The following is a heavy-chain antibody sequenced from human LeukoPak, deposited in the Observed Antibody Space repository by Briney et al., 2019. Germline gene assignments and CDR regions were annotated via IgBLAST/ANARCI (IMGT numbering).Heavy chain of an antibody. V-gene: IGHV3-21*01. CDR3: ARQVNPYNSGRHFDY. CDR1: GFTFSGYI. J-gene: IGHJ4*02. CDR2: INSGSTYI. Sequence: GGSLRLSCAASGFTFSGYIMNWVRQAPGKGLEWLSSINSGSTYIYYADSVKGRFTISEDNAKNSLYLQMNSLRAEDTAVYYCARQVNPYNSGRHFDYWGQGTLVTVSS. D-gene: IGHD5-24*01.